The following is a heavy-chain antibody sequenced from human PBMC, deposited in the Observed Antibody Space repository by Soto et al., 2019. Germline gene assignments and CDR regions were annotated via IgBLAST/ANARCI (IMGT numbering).Heavy chain of an antibody. V-gene: IGHV3-23*01. D-gene: IGHD3-16*01. Sequence: LXRTCAGSGVTFSSYAMSWVLQAPGKGLEWVSAISGSGGSTYYADSVKGRFTISRDNSKNTLYLQMNSLRAEDTAVYYCAKDLRVLGMDVWGQGTTVTGSS. J-gene: IGHJ6*02. CDR3: AKDLRVLGMDV. CDR2: ISGSGGST. CDR1: GVTFSSYA.